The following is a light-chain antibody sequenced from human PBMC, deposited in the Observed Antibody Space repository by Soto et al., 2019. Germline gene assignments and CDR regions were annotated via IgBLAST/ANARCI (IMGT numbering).Light chain of an antibody. Sequence: DIQMTQSPSTLSGSVGDRVSLTCRASQTISSWLAWYQQKPGKAPKLLICKASSLESGVPSRFSGSGSGTEFTLTISSLQPDDFATYYCQQYNSYWTFGQGTKVDIK. V-gene: IGKV1-5*03. CDR1: QTISSW. CDR3: QQYNSYWT. CDR2: KAS. J-gene: IGKJ1*01.